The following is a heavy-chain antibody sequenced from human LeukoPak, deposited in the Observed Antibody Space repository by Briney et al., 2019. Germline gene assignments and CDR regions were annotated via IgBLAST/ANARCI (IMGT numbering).Heavy chain of an antibody. CDR1: VGSINSGYYY. CDR3: ARMSGRESSGYYLDY. V-gene: IGHV4-31*03. D-gene: IGHD3-22*01. Sequence: SETLSLTCTVSVGSINSGYYYWSWIRQHPGKGLEWTGYIYYSGSTYYNPSLKSRVTISVDTSKNHFSLKLSSVTAADTAVYYCARMSGRESSGYYLDYWGQGTLVTVSS. J-gene: IGHJ4*02. CDR2: IYYSGST.